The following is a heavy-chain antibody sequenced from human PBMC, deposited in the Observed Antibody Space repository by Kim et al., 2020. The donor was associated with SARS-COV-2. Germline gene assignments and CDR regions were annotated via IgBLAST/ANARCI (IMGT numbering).Heavy chain of an antibody. CDR1: GFTFKTYA. V-gene: IGHV3-23*01. CDR3: AKDRITSWYEFEY. CDR2: VSHSGDDT. D-gene: IGHD6-13*01. Sequence: GGSLRLSCRASGFTFKTYAMSWVRQAPGKGLEWVASVSHSGDDTYVVDSVMGRFTVSRDNSKNTVFLQMNSLRVEDTAVYYCAKDRITSWYEFEYWGPGT. J-gene: IGHJ4*02.